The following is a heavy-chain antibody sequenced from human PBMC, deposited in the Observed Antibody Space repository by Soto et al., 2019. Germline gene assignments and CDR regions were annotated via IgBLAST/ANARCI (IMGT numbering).Heavy chain of an antibody. D-gene: IGHD5-12*01. V-gene: IGHV3-23*01. Sequence: PGGSLRLSCAASGFTFSSYAMSWVRQAPGKGLEWVSGISGSGGSTYYADAVKGRFTISRDNSKNTLYLQMDSLRAEDTAVYYCAKFGGYDSTYYFDYWGQGTLVTVSS. CDR3: AKFGGYDSTYYFDY. J-gene: IGHJ4*02. CDR2: ISGSGGST. CDR1: GFTFSSYA.